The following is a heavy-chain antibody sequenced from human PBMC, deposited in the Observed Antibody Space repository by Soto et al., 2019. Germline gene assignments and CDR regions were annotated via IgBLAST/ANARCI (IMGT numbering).Heavy chain of an antibody. J-gene: IGHJ6*02. Sequence: QGQLVQSGGEVKKSGASVKVSCKASGYTFSRYGISWVRQAPGQGLEWMGWISGYNGDTNYAQKFQGRVTMTIDTSTTTAYMELRSLTSDDTAVYYCAKNGQPTYYYYGLDVWGQGTTVTVSS. CDR3: AKNGQPTYYYYGLDV. D-gene: IGHD2-8*01. CDR1: GYTFSRYG. CDR2: ISGYNGDT. V-gene: IGHV1-18*01.